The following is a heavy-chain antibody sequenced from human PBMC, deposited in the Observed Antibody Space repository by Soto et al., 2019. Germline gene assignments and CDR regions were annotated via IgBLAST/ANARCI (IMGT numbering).Heavy chain of an antibody. CDR1: GFPSSNFD. D-gene: IGHD3-16*02. CDR2: ISSSGTTI. J-gene: IGHJ4*02. CDR3: ARAGLGELSFHFDY. Sequence: PGGSLRLSCLASGFPSSNFDMNWVRQAPGKGLEWISYISSSGTTIYYADSVKGRFTISRDNAKNSLYLQMNSLRAEDTAVYYCARAGLGELSFHFDYWGQGTLVTVSS. V-gene: IGHV3-48*03.